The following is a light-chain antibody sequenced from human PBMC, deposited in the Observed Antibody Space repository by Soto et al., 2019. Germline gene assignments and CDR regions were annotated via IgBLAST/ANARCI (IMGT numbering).Light chain of an antibody. CDR2: NNN. Sequence: QSLLTQPPSASGTPGQRVTISCSGSTSNIGSNSVIWYQQLPGTAPKLLIYNNNQRPSGVPDRFSGSKSGTSASLAISGLQSEDEADYYCAAWDDSLGVVFGGGTKLTVL. CDR3: AAWDDSLGVV. J-gene: IGLJ2*01. V-gene: IGLV1-44*01. CDR1: TSNIGSNS.